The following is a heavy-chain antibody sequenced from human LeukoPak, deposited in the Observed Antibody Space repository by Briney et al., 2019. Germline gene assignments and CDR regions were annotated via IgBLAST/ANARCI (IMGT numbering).Heavy chain of an antibody. CDR2: VYTSGST. D-gene: IGHD3-10*01. Sequence: PSETLSLTCTVSGGSISNYYWSWIRQPAGKGLEWIGHVYTSGSTNYNPSLKSRVTMSVDTSKSQFSLRLSSVTAADTAVYYCAREGNYYGSGSYHWFDPWGQGTLVTVSS. J-gene: IGHJ5*02. CDR1: GGSISNYY. CDR3: AREGNYYGSGSYHWFDP. V-gene: IGHV4-4*07.